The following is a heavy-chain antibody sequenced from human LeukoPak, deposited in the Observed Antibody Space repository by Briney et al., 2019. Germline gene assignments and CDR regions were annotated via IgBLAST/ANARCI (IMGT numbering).Heavy chain of an antibody. J-gene: IGHJ5*02. Sequence: QPGGSLRLSCAASGFTFSSYWMHWVRQAPGKGLVWVSRINSDGSSTSYADSVKGRFTISRDNAKNTLYPQMNSLRAEDTAVYYCASVRVFWNYGSRRSWFDPWGQGTLVTVSS. V-gene: IGHV3-74*01. CDR1: GFTFSSYW. D-gene: IGHD1-7*01. CDR3: ASVRVFWNYGSRRSWFDP. CDR2: INSDGSST.